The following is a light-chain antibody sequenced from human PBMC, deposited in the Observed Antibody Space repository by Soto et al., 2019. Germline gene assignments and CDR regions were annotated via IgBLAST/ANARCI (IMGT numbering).Light chain of an antibody. V-gene: IGLV2-14*01. Sequence: QSALTQPASVSGSPGQSITISCTGTSSDVGAYDYVSWYQQYPGKAPKLMIYEVTNRPSGVSNRFSGSKSGNTASLTISGLQAEDEADYYCSSYSSYTPYVFGTGTKLTVL. J-gene: IGLJ1*01. CDR3: SSYSSYTPYV. CDR1: SSDVGAYDY. CDR2: EVT.